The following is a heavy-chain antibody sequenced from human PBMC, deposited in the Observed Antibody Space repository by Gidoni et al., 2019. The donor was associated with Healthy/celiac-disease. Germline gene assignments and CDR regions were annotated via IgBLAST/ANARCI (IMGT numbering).Heavy chain of an antibody. Sequence: EVQLVGSGGGLVQPGGSLRLSCAASGFTFSSYWMHWVRQAPGKGLVGVSRIHSDGSSTSYADSVKGRFTISRDNAKNTLYLQMNSLRAEDTAVYYCARVRWELLAGDYFDYWGQGTLVTVSS. J-gene: IGHJ4*02. D-gene: IGHD1-26*01. CDR1: GFTFSSYW. CDR2: IHSDGSST. V-gene: IGHV3-74*01. CDR3: ARVRWELLAGDYFDY.